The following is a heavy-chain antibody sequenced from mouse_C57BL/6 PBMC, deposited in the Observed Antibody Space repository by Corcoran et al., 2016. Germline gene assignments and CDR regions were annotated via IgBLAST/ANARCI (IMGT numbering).Heavy chain of an antibody. J-gene: IGHJ2*01. Sequence: EVQLQQSGPELVKPGASVKISCKASGYTFTNYYMNWVKQSHGKSLEWIGDINPNNGGTSYNQKFKGKATLTVDKSSSTAYMELRSLTSEVSAGYCCALTTVVALDYWGQGTTLTVSS. V-gene: IGHV1-26*01. D-gene: IGHD1-1*01. CDR1: GYTFTNYY. CDR2: INPNNGGT. CDR3: ALTTVVALDY.